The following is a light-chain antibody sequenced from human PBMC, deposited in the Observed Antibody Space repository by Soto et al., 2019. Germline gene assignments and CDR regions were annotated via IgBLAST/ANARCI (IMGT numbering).Light chain of an antibody. J-gene: IGKJ2*01. Sequence: DIQMTQSPSTLSASVGDRVTITCRASQSISSWLAWYQQKPGKAPKLLIYKASSLESGVPSRFSGSGSGTEFTLTISRLQPDDFGTYYCQQYNSYSGTFGQGTKLEIK. CDR1: QSISSW. CDR3: QQYNSYSGT. V-gene: IGKV1-5*03. CDR2: KAS.